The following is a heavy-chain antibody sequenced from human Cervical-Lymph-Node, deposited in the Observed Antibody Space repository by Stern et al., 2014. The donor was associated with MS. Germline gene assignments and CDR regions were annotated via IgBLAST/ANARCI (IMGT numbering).Heavy chain of an antibody. J-gene: IGHJ4*02. CDR3: AKEGRVSRFDS. Sequence: VQLEESGPGLVKPSGTLSLTCAVSGASIGSSHWWSWVRQPPGKGLEWIGEIYHTGNINYNPSLKSRVTISLDKSKNQFSLRLNSVTAADTAIYYCAKEGRVSRFDSWGQGTLVTVSS. V-gene: IGHV4-4*02. D-gene: IGHD6-13*01. CDR1: GASIGSSHW. CDR2: IYHTGNI.